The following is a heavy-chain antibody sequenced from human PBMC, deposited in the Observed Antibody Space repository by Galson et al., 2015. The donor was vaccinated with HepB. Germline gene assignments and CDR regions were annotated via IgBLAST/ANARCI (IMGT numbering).Heavy chain of an antibody. CDR2: INTNTGNP. CDR1: GYTFTNYA. Sequence: SVTVSCKASGYTFTNYAIHWVRQAPGQGLGWMGWINTNTGNPTYAQGFTGRFVFSLDTAVSTAYLQISSLKAEDTAMYYCARDGIVGVTGWFDPWGQGTQVTV. CDR3: ARDGIVGVTGWFDP. D-gene: IGHD1-26*01. V-gene: IGHV7-4-1*02. J-gene: IGHJ5*02.